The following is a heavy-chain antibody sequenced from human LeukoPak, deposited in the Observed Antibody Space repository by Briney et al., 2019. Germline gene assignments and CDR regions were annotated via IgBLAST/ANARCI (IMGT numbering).Heavy chain of an antibody. Sequence: VXVSCKVSGYTFSELSIHWVRQAPGKGLEWMGKIIPFLGVPNYAQKFQGRVTIIADKSTSTAYMELSSLRSEDTAVYYCARDSGYTSGPFDYWGQGTLVTVSS. J-gene: IGHJ4*02. CDR3: ARDSGYTSGPFDY. CDR1: GYTFSELS. CDR2: IIPFLGVP. V-gene: IGHV1-69*10. D-gene: IGHD5-18*01.